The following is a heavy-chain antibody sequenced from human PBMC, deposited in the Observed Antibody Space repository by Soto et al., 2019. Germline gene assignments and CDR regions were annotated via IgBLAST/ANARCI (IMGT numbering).Heavy chain of an antibody. Sequence: GGSLRLSCAASGFTFGSYSMNWVRQAPGKGPEWVSSISSSSSYIYYADSVKGRFTISRDNAKNSLYLQMNSLRAEDTAVYYCARAPIVTVVATIYYYYGMDVWGQGTTVTVSS. CDR2: ISSSSSYI. D-gene: IGHD5-12*01. J-gene: IGHJ6*02. CDR3: ARAPIVTVVATIYYYYGMDV. V-gene: IGHV3-21*01. CDR1: GFTFGSYS.